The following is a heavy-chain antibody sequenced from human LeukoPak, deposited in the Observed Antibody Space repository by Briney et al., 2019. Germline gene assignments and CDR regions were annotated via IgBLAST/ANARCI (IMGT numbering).Heavy chain of an antibody. CDR1: GFTFSRYA. Sequence: GGSLRLSCAVSGFTFSRYAMSWVCQAPGKWLEWVALISSDSRNQYYADCVKGRFTISRDNSKNMIYLQMDSLRSDDTAVYYCAKIRIPGIDYFDYWGQGTLVAVSS. J-gene: IGHJ4*02. CDR3: AKIRIPGIDYFDY. V-gene: IGHV3-30*18. CDR2: ISSDSRNQ. D-gene: IGHD3-10*01.